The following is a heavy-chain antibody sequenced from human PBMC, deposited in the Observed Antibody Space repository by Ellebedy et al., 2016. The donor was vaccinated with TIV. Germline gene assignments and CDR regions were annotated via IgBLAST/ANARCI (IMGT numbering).Heavy chain of an antibody. J-gene: IGHJ3*02. CDR1: GFTFSSYA. Sequence: PGGSLRLSCAASGFTFSSYAMSWVRQAPGKGLELVSAISGSGGSTYYADSVKGRFTIYRDNSKNTLYLKMNSLRAEDTAVYYCAKCSQRITMIVRGMDAFDIWGQGTMVTVSS. V-gene: IGHV3-23*01. D-gene: IGHD3-22*01. CDR3: AKCSQRITMIVRGMDAFDI. CDR2: ISGSGGST.